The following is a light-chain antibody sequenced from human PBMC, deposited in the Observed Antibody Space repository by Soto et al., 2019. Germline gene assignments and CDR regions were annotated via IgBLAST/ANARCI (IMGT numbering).Light chain of an antibody. CDR1: HNIKYS. J-gene: IGKJ1*01. CDR2: PAS. CDR3: PQSYSTPRT. Sequence: DIQMTQSPSSLSACVGDRVTFTCRSRHNIKYSVSWYQQTRGKGARVLIYPASTLQSGVPSRFSGSGSGTDFALTISSLQPEDFATYYCPQSYSTPRTFGQGTKVDIK. V-gene: IGKV1-39*01.